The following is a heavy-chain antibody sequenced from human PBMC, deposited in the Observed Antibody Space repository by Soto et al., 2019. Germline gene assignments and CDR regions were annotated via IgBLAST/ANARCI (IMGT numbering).Heavy chain of an antibody. CDR3: ASLALLQGGTYYYYYGMDV. V-gene: IGHV4-59*08. CDR1: GDSLSGYY. CDR2: FYSSGSP. J-gene: IGHJ6*02. Sequence: PSETLSLTCTVSGDSLSGYYWSWIRQTPGKRLEWIGYFYSSGSPHHNPSLKSRVTISEDRSKNQFSLKLSSVTAADTAVYYCASLALLQGGTYYYYYGMDVWGQGTTVTVSS. D-gene: IGHD2-15*01.